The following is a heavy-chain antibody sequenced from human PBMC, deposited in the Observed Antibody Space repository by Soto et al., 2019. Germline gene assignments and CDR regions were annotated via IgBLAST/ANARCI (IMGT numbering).Heavy chain of an antibody. Sequence: QVQLVESGGGVVQPGRSLRLSCAASGFTFSSYGMHWVRQAPGKGLEWVAVVWYDGSNKYYAYSVKGRFTISRDNSKNTLYLQKNSLRAEDKAVYYCARDRYSSGWYDLDYWGQGTLVTVSS. CDR3: ARDRYSSGWYDLDY. V-gene: IGHV3-33*01. CDR2: VWYDGSNK. D-gene: IGHD6-19*01. CDR1: GFTFSSYG. J-gene: IGHJ4*02.